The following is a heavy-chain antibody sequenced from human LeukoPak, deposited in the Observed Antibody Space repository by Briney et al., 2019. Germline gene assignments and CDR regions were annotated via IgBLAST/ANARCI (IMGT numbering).Heavy chain of an antibody. J-gene: IGHJ4*02. CDR2: MYYSGST. CDR1: GGSISSGGYY. V-gene: IGHV4-61*08. CDR3: ARGYSGYDPTYFDY. D-gene: IGHD5-12*01. Sequence: SQTLSLTCTVSGGSISSGGYYWSWIRQPPGKGLEWIGYMYYSGSTKYNPSLKSRVTISVDTSKNQFSLKLSSVTAADTAVYYCARGYSGYDPTYFDYWGQGTLVTVSS.